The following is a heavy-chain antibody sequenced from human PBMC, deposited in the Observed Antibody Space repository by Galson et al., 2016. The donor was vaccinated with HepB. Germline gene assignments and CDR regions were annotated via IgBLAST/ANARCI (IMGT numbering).Heavy chain of an antibody. Sequence: SVKVSCKASGYTFTTYGISWVRQAPGQGLEWMGWITTATGNTNYAQKFQGRVTMTTDTSTNTAYMELRSLRSDDTAVYYCARARDYYFYSMDVWGQGTTVTVSS. CDR2: ITTATGNT. V-gene: IGHV1-18*01. J-gene: IGHJ6*02. CDR1: GYTFTTYG. CDR3: ARARDYYFYSMDV.